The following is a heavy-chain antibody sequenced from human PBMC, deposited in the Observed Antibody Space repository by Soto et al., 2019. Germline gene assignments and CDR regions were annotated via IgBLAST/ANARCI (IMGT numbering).Heavy chain of an antibody. CDR2: ISSSSSYI. V-gene: IGHV3-21*01. Sequence: PGGSLRLSCAASGFTFSSYSMNWVRQAPGKGLEWVSSISSSSSYIYYADSVKGRFTISRDNAKNSLYLQMNSLRAEDTAVYYCARDPSDYYYYYGMAVWGQGTTVTVSS. CDR1: GFTFSSYS. J-gene: IGHJ6*02. CDR3: ARDPSDYYYYYGMAV. D-gene: IGHD1-26*01.